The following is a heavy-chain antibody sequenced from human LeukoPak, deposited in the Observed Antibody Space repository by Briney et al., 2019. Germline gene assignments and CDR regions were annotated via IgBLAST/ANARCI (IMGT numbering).Heavy chain of an antibody. CDR2: IIPIFGTA. Sequence: SVKVSSKASGGTFSSYAISWVRRAPGQGLEWMAGIIPIFGTANYAQKFQGRVTITTDESTSTAYMELSSLRSEDTAVYYCARDVGVYGYMPRDNWFDPWGQGTLVTVSS. J-gene: IGHJ5*02. D-gene: IGHD2-8*02. CDR3: ARDVGVYGYMPRDNWFDP. V-gene: IGHV1-69*05. CDR1: GGTFSSYA.